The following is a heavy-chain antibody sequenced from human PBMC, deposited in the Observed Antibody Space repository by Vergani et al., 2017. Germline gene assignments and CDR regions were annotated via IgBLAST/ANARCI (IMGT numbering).Heavy chain of an antibody. V-gene: IGHV4-34*01. CDR3: ARSGAGSGWYKDYYYGMDV. Sequence: QVQLQQWGAGLLKPSETLSLTCAVYGGSFSGYYWSWIRQPPGKGLEWIGEINHSGSTNYNPSHKSRGTISVDTSKNQFSLKLSSVTAADTAVYYCARSGAGSGWYKDYYYGMDVWGQGTTVTVSS. D-gene: IGHD6-19*01. CDR1: GGSFSGYY. CDR2: INHSGST. J-gene: IGHJ6*02.